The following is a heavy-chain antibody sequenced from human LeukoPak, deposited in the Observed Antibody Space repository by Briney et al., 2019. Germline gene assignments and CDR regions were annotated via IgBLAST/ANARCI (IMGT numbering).Heavy chain of an antibody. V-gene: IGHV4-39*07. CDR1: GGSISSSSYY. CDR2: IYYSGST. D-gene: IGHD3-10*01. J-gene: IGHJ4*02. CDR3: ARLLSTYYGSSIDY. Sequence: PSETLSLTCTVSGGSISSSSYYWGWIRQPPGMGLEWIGSIYYSGSTYYNPSLKSRVTISVDTSKNQFSLKLSSVTAADTAVYYCARLLSTYYGSSIDYWGQGTLVTVSS.